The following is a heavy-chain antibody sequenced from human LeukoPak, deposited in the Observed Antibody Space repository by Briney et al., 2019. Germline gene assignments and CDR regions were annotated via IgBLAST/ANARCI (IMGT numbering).Heavy chain of an antibody. J-gene: IGHJ4*02. CDR2: ISGSGGST. CDR3: AKDLARAQLWFGELLMGADY. CDR1: GFTFSSYG. Sequence: PGGSLRLSCAASGFTFSSYGMHWVRQAPGKGLEWVSAISGSGGSTYYADSVKGRFTISRDNSKNTLYLQMNSLRAEDTAVYYCAKDLARAQLWFGELLMGADYWGQGTLVTVSS. D-gene: IGHD3-10*01. V-gene: IGHV3-23*01.